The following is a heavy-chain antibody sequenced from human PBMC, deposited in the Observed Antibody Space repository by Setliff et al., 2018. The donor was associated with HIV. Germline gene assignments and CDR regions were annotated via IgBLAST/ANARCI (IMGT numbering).Heavy chain of an antibody. CDR2: INHSGST. D-gene: IGHD2-8*01. J-gene: IGHJ6*03. CDR3: ARLRAPDGYYMDV. Sequence: SQTLSLTCAVYGGSFSGYYWSWIRQPPGKGLEWLGEINHSGSTNYNPSLKSRVTITVDTSKNQFSLKLSSVTAADTAVYYCARLRAPDGYYMDVWGKGTTVTVSS. V-gene: IGHV4-34*01. CDR1: GGSFSGYY.